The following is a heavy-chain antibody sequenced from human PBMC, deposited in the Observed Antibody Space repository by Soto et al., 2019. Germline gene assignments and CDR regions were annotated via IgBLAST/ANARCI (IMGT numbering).Heavy chain of an antibody. CDR2: MSSDGGNT. CDR1: GFTFSDYT. CDR3: ARDYGDGYYYFDL. D-gene: IGHD5-12*01. J-gene: IGHJ4*02. Sequence: QVQLVESGGGVVQPGRSLRLSCAASGFTFSDYTMHWVRQAPGKELEWVALMSSDGGNTYYTDSVKGRFTISRDNSKNTLYLQMDSLRPEDTTVYYCARDYGDGYYYFDLWGQGTLVTVSS. V-gene: IGHV3-30-3*01.